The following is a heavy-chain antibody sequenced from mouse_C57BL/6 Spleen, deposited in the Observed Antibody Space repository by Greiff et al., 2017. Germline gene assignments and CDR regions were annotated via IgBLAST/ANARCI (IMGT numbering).Heavy chain of an antibody. V-gene: IGHV14-4*01. Sequence: VHVKQSGAELVRPGASVKLSCTASGFNIKDDYMHWVKQRPEQGLEWIGWIDPENGDTEYASKFQGKATITADTSSNTAYLQLSSLTSEDTAVYYCTTGRAYWGQGTPVTVSA. CDR2: IDPENGDT. J-gene: IGHJ3*01. CDR1: GFNIKDDY. D-gene: IGHD4-1*01. CDR3: TTGRAY.